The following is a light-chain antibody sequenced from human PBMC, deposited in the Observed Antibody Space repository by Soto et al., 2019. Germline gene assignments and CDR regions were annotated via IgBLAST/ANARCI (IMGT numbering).Light chain of an antibody. Sequence: DIQMTQSPSSLSASVGDRVTITCRASQSISSYLNWYQQKPGKAPKLLIYAASSLQSGVPSRFSGSGSGTDFTLTINCLQPEDFATYYCQQSYSTPITFGQGTRLEIK. CDR2: AAS. CDR1: QSISSY. CDR3: QQSYSTPIT. J-gene: IGKJ5*01. V-gene: IGKV1-39*01.